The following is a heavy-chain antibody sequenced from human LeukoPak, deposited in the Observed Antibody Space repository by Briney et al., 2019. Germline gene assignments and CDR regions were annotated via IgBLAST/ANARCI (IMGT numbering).Heavy chain of an antibody. CDR3: ANARIAVAGN. Sequence: GGSLRLSCAAPGFTFSSYGMHWVRQAPGKGLGWVAFIRYDGSNKYYADSVKGRFTISRDNSKNTLYLQMNSLRAEDTAVYYCANARIAVAGNWGQGTLVTVSS. CDR2: IRYDGSNK. J-gene: IGHJ4*02. CDR1: GFTFSSYG. V-gene: IGHV3-30*02. D-gene: IGHD6-19*01.